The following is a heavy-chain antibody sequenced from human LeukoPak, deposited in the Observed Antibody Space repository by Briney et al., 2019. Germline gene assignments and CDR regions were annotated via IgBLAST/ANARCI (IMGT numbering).Heavy chain of an antibody. CDR3: ARDTWYSNSWLHVFDI. J-gene: IGHJ3*02. V-gene: IGHV3-48*01. CDR2: INSNSRTI. Sequence: GGSLRLSCAASGFTFSDYAMNWVRQAPGKGLEWVSFINSNSRTIYYADSVKGRFTISRDNAKNSLYLQIDSLRAEDTGLYYCARDTWYSNSWLHVFDIWGRGTMVTVSS. CDR1: GFTFSDYA. D-gene: IGHD6-13*01.